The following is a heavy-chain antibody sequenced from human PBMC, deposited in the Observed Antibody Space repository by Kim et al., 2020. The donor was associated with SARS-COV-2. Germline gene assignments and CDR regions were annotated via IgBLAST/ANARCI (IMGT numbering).Heavy chain of an antibody. J-gene: IGHJ5*02. V-gene: IGHV7-4-1*02. CDR2: TNTNTENP. Sequence: GQGLGWVGGTNTNTENPTYAQGCTRRFVFSLDNSVSTAYLQISSLKAEDTAVYYCASTFWSGYANWFHPWCQGPLVTVSS. D-gene: IGHD3-3*01. CDR3: ASTFWSGYANWFHP.